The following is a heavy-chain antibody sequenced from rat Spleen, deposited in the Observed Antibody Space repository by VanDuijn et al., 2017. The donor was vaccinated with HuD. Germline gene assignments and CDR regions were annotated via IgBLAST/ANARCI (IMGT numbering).Heavy chain of an antibody. J-gene: IGHJ3*01. CDR3: ARHGIYNNYGWFAY. CDR1: GITFRDYA. V-gene: IGHV5S23*01. Sequence: EVQLVESDGGLVRPGRSLKVSCAASGITFRDYAMAWVRQAPTKGLEWVASITPGGDNSYYRDSVKGRFSISRDDAKSTLYLQTDSLRSEDTASYYCARHGIYNNYGWFAYWGQGTLVTVSS. D-gene: IGHD1-10*01. CDR2: ITPGGDNS.